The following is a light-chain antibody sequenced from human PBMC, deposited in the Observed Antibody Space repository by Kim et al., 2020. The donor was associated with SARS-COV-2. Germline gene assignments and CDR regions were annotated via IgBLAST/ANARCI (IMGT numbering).Light chain of an antibody. CDR2: QDS. Sequence: VSPGQTPSITCSGDKLGDKYACWYQQKPGQSPVLVIYQDSKRPSGIPERFSGSNSGNTATLTISGTQAMDEADYYCQAWDSSTVVFGGGTKLTVL. CDR1: KLGDKY. V-gene: IGLV3-1*01. CDR3: QAWDSSTVV. J-gene: IGLJ2*01.